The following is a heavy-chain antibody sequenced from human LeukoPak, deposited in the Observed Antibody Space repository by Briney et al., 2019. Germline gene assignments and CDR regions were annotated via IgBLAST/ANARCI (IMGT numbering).Heavy chain of an antibody. Sequence: PSETLSLACTVSGGSISSYYWSWIRQPAGKGLEWIGRIYSSGSTNYNPSLKSRVTMSVDTSKNQFSLKLSSVTAADTAVYYCARGTTDYTFDIWGQGTMVTVSS. CDR2: IYSSGST. J-gene: IGHJ3*02. V-gene: IGHV4-4*07. CDR3: ARGTTDYTFDI. D-gene: IGHD4/OR15-4a*01. CDR1: GGSISSYY.